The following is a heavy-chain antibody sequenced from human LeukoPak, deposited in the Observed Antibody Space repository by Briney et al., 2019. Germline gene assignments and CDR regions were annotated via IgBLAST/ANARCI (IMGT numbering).Heavy chain of an antibody. J-gene: IGHJ6*02. V-gene: IGHV4-34*01. CDR1: GITARSDH. Sequence: GSLRLSCAASGITARSDHMSWVRQPPGKGLEWIGEINHSGSTNYNPSLKSRVTISVDTSKNQFSLKLSSVTAADTAVYYCARISYVCSSTSCYVGYYYGMDVWGQGTTVTVSS. D-gene: IGHD2-2*01. CDR2: INHSGST. CDR3: ARISYVCSSTSCYVGYYYGMDV.